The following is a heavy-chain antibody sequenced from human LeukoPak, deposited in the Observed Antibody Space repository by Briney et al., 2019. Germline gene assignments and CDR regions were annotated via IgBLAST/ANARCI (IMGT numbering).Heavy chain of an antibody. V-gene: IGHV3-74*01. Sequence: GGSLRLSCAASGFTFSNYWMHWVRQAPGKGLVWVSRINTDGSSTNYADSVKGRFTVSRDNAKNTVYLQMNSLRAEDTAVYYCANGAFRLYYIDVWGKGTTVTVSS. D-gene: IGHD3-16*01. CDR2: INTDGSST. J-gene: IGHJ6*03. CDR1: GFTFSNYW. CDR3: ANGAFRLYYIDV.